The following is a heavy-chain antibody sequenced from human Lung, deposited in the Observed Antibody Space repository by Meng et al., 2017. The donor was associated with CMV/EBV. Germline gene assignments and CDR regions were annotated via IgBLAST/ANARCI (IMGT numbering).Heavy chain of an antibody. CDR2: IHPHRGDT. V-gene: IGHV1-2*02. D-gene: IGHD7-27*01. J-gene: IGHJ4*02. CDR3: ARDNNWGPDY. Sequence: PWNASGYTFTAHYFHWVRQAPGQGLEWMGWIHPHRGDTNYAQQFQGRVTLTRDTSINTGYMELTRLTSDDTAVYYCARDNNWGPDYWGQGTLVTVSS. CDR1: GYTFTAHY.